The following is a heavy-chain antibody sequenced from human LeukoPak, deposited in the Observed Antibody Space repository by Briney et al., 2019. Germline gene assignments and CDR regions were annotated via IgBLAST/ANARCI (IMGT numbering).Heavy chain of an antibody. CDR2: ISAYNGNT. J-gene: IGHJ4*02. V-gene: IGHV1-18*01. CDR3: ARDSNHITMIARPYDY. Sequence: GASVKVSCKASGYTFTSYGISWVRQAPGQGLEWMGWISAYNGNTNYAQKLQGRVTVTTDTSTSTAYMELRSLRSDDTAVYYCARDSNHITMIARPYDYWGQGTLVTVSS. D-gene: IGHD3-22*01. CDR1: GYTFTSYG.